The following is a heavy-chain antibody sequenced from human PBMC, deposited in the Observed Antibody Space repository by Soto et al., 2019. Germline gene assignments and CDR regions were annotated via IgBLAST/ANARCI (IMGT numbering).Heavy chain of an antibody. CDR2: IIPIFGTA. D-gene: IGHD4-17*01. Sequence: QVQLVQSGAEVKKPGSSVKVSCKASGGTFSSYAISWVRQAPGQGLEWMGGIIPIFGTANYAQKLQGRVTMTTDTSTSTAYMELRSLRSDDTAVYYCARDRHRDYGDLTPFDPWGQGTLVTVSS. J-gene: IGHJ5*02. CDR3: ARDRHRDYGDLTPFDP. V-gene: IGHV1-69*06. CDR1: GGTFSSYA.